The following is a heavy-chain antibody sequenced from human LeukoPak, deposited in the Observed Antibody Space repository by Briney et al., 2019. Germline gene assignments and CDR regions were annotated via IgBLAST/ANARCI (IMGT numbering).Heavy chain of an antibody. J-gene: IGHJ4*02. Sequence: GGSLRLSCAASGFTFDEDAIHWVRQAPGKGLEWGSRISWNSHNIRYADAANGRFNISRDHAKNSLHLQMTSLRVEDTAFYSCVKDPGDNSYFDYWGQGTLVTVSS. CDR3: VKDPGDNSYFDY. CDR1: GFTFDEDA. D-gene: IGHD1-1*01. V-gene: IGHV3-9*01. CDR2: ISWNSHNI.